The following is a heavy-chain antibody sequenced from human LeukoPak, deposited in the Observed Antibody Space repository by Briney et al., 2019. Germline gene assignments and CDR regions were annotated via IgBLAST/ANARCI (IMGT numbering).Heavy chain of an antibody. CDR1: GGTFSSYA. CDR3: AIHCTNGVCSKALDY. V-gene: IGHV1-69*13. D-gene: IGHD2-8*01. J-gene: IGHJ4*02. Sequence: ASVKVSCKASGGTFSSYAISWVRQAPGQGLEWMGGIIPIFGTANYAQKFQGRVTITADESTSTAYMELSSLRSEDTAVYYCAIHCTNGVCSKALDYWGQGTLVTVSS. CDR2: IIPIFGTA.